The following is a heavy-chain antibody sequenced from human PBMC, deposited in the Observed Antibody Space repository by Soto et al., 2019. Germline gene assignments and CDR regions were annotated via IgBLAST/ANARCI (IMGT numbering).Heavy chain of an antibody. CDR1: GGTFSSYA. J-gene: IGHJ4*02. V-gene: IGHV1-69*13. CDR2: IIPIFGTA. D-gene: IGHD1-26*01. CDR3: ASNKPGVGATTFHSPRFGY. Sequence: GASVKVSCKASGGTFSSYAISWVRQAPGQGLEWMGGIIPIFGTANYAQKFQGRVTITADESTSTAYMELSSLRSEDTAVYYCASNKPGVGATTFHSPRFGYWGRGSRVTVAS.